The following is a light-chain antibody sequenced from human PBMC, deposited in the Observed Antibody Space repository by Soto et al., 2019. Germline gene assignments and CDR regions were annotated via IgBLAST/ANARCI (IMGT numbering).Light chain of an antibody. CDR1: QSVSSN. CDR3: QQYNNWPPWT. CDR2: GAS. V-gene: IGKV3-15*01. Sequence: EIVMTQSPATLSVSPGERATLSCRASQSVSSNLAWYQQKPGQAPRLLIYGASTRATGIPARFSGSGSGTEFTLTISSQQSEDFAVYYCQQYNNWPPWTFGQGTKV. J-gene: IGKJ1*01.